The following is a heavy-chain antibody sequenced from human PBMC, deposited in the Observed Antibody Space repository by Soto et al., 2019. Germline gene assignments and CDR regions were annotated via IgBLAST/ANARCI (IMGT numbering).Heavy chain of an antibody. J-gene: IGHJ5*02. CDR2: IYATGTT. Sequence: SETLSLTCTVSGASTSGFYWSWIRKSAGKGLEWIGRIYATGTTDYNPSLKSRVMMSVDTSKKQFSLKLRSVTAADTAVYYCVRDGTKTLRDWFDPWGQGISVTVSS. V-gene: IGHV4-4*07. CDR3: VRDGTKTLRDWFDP. D-gene: IGHD1-1*01. CDR1: GASTSGFY.